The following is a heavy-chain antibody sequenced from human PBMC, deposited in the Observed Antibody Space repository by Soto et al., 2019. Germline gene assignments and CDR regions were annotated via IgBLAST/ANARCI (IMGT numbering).Heavy chain of an antibody. Sequence: QVQLPQWGAGLLKPSETLSLTCAVYGGSFSGYYWTWFRQPPGKGLEWIWEISPSGTTPYIPSLKSGVIISADTSNNQFSLEVTSVNAADTAVYYCVTSLWFGTQPEIWGQGALVTVSS. CDR3: VTSLWFGTQPEI. J-gene: IGHJ4*02. CDR2: ISPSGTT. CDR1: GGSFSGYY. D-gene: IGHD3-10*01. V-gene: IGHV4-34*01.